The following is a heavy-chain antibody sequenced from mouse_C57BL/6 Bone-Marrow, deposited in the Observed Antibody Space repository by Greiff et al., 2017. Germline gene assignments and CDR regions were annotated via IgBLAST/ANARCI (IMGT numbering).Heavy chain of an antibody. J-gene: IGHJ2*01. V-gene: IGHV1-4*01. CDR3: ARGYYLYF. CDR1: GYTFTSYT. Sequence: VMLVESGAELARPGASVKMSCKASGYTFTSYTMHWVKQRPGQGLEWIGYINPSSGYTQYNQKFKDKATLTADKSSSTAYMQLSSLTSEDSAVDYCARGYYLYFCDQGTTLTVSS. CDR2: INPSSGYT.